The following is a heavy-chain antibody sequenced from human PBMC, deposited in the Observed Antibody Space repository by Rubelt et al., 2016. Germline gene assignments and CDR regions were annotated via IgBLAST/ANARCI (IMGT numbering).Heavy chain of an antibody. D-gene: IGHD1-26*01. V-gene: IGHV1-18*01. CDR1: GYTFTSYG. Sequence: QVQLVQSGAEVKKPGASVKVSCKASGYTFTSYGISWVRQAPGQGLEWMGWISAYNGNTNYAQKLQGRVTMTTDTSTSTAYMELSSLRSEDTAVYYGATGQGSGSYYAPPDYWGQGTLVTVSS. CDR3: ATGQGSGSYYAPPDY. J-gene: IGHJ4*02. CDR2: ISAYNGNT.